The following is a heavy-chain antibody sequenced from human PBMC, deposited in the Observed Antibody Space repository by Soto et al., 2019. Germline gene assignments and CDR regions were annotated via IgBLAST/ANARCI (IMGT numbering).Heavy chain of an antibody. V-gene: IGHV2-5*02. CDR3: AHRPFNSAWHDAYDI. CDR1: GFSLSTGGMG. CDR2: IYWDGDR. D-gene: IGHD5-18*01. J-gene: IGHJ3*02. Sequence: SGPTLVNPTQTLTLTCTFSGFSLSTGGMGVGWIRQPPGKALEWLALIYWDGDRRYRPSLMSRLTIAKDTSKNQVVLTMTNMDPVDTATYFCAHRPFNSAWHDAYDIWGPGTMVTVSS.